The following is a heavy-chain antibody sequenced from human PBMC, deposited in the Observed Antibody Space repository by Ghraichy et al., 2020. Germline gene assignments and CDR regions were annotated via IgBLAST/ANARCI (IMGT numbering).Heavy chain of an antibody. V-gene: IGHV3-23*01. CDR1: GFIFSNYA. CDR2: ISGSAVST. J-gene: IGHJ6*02. CDR3: AKGLVGMRYGMDV. Sequence: GESLNISCAASGFIFSNYAMNWVRQAPGKGLEWVSGISGSAVSTFYAGSVQGRVTISRDNSKNTVYLQMSNLRAEDTAVYYCAKGLVGMRYGMDVWGQGTTVTVSS. D-gene: IGHD2-8*01.